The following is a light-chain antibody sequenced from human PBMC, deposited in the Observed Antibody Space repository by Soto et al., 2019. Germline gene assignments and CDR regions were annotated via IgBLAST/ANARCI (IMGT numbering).Light chain of an antibody. CDR2: GAS. CDR3: QHYANSPPSVT. CDR1: QSVRSN. Sequence: EIVMTQSPATLSASPGERATLSCRASQSVRSNLAWYQQKPGQAPRLLIYGASTRATGIPARFSGSGSGTDFILTISRLEPEDFAVYYCQHYANSPPSVTFGPGTKVEIK. J-gene: IGKJ3*01. V-gene: IGKV3-15*01.